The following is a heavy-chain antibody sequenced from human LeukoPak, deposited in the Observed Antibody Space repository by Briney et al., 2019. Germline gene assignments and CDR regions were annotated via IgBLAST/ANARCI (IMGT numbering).Heavy chain of an antibody. CDR3: AREPVYDYVWGSYRSQGYYFDY. D-gene: IGHD3-16*02. J-gene: IGHJ4*02. Sequence: ASVKVSCKASGYTFTSYGISWVRQAPGQGLECMGWISAYNGNTNYAQKLQGRVTMITDTSTSTAYMELRSLRSDDTAVYYCAREPVYDYVWGSYRSQGYYFDYWGQGTLVTVSS. CDR2: ISAYNGNT. CDR1: GYTFTSYG. V-gene: IGHV1-18*01.